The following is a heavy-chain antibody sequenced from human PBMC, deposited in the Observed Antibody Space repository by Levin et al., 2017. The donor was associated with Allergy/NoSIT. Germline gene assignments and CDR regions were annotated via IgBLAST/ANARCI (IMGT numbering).Heavy chain of an antibody. Sequence: GGSLRLSCAASGFIFTTYSMHWVRQAPGRGLEWVALISFDGNNKYYADSVKGRFTISRDDSKDTFYLQMNSLRGEDTAVYYCPSHFSMIRSYASYGMDVCGQGTTVTVSS. CDR1: GFIFTTYS. V-gene: IGHV3-30-3*01. CDR3: PSHFSMIRSYASYGMDV. J-gene: IGHJ6*02. CDR2: ISFDGNNK. D-gene: IGHD3-16*01.